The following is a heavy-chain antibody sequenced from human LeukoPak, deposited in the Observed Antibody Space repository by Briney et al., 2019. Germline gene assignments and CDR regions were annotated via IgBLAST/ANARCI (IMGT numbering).Heavy chain of an antibody. CDR1: GFTFSSYS. Sequence: GGSLRLSCAASGFTFSSYSMNWVRQAPGKGLEWVSSISSSSSYIYYADSVKGRFTISRDNSKNTLYLQMNSLRAEDTAVYYCAKSYMVRGVIPGYWGQGTLVTVSS. V-gene: IGHV3-21*01. J-gene: IGHJ4*02. D-gene: IGHD3-10*01. CDR3: AKSYMVRGVIPGY. CDR2: ISSSSSYI.